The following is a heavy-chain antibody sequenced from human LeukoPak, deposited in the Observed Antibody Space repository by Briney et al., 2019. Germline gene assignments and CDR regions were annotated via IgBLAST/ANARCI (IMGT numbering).Heavy chain of an antibody. CDR1: GYTSTDYY. J-gene: IGHJ4*02. CDR2: INPNSGST. Sequence: ASVRVSCKASGYTSTDYYMHWVRRAPGQGLEWMGWINPNSGSTSYAQKFQDRVTLTRDTSISPAYMEVSRLRSADTAVYYCARHPNLDYWGQGTLVIVSS. V-gene: IGHV1-2*02. CDR3: ARHPNLDY.